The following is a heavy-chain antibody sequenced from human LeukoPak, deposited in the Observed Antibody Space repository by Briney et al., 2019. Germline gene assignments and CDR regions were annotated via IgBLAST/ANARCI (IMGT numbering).Heavy chain of an antibody. CDR3: ASPPAPIYSSSWYVGHAFDI. CDR2: IYHSGST. Sequence: PSETLSLTCTVSGYSISSGYYWGWIRQPPGKGLEWIGSIYHSGSTYYNPSLKSRVTISVDTSKNQFSLKLSSVTAADTAVYYCASPPAPIYSSSWYVGHAFDIWGQGTMVTVSS. V-gene: IGHV4-38-2*02. CDR1: GYSISSGYY. D-gene: IGHD6-13*01. J-gene: IGHJ3*02.